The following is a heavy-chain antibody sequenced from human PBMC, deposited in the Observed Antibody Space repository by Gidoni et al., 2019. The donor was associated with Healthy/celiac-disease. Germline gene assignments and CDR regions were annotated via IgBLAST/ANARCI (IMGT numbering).Heavy chain of an antibody. CDR2: IIPIFGTA. J-gene: IGHJ6*02. CDR3: ARGYCSGGSCYPDYYYYGMDV. V-gene: IGHV1-69*01. Sequence: QVQLVQSGAEVKKPGSSVTVSCKASGGTFSSYAISWVRQAPGQGLEWMGGIIPIFGTANYAQKFQGRVTITADESTSTAYMELSSLRSEDTAVYYCARGYCSGGSCYPDYYYYGMDVWGQGTTVTVSS. D-gene: IGHD2-15*01. CDR1: GGTFSSYA.